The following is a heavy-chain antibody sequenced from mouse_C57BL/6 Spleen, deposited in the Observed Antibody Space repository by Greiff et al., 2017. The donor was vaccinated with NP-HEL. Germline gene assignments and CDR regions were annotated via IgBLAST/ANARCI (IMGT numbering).Heavy chain of an antibody. J-gene: IGHJ2*01. CDR2: FYPGSGSI. CDR1: GYTFTEYT. D-gene: IGHD2-9*01. Sequence: VQLQQSGAELVKPGASVKLSCTASGYTFTEYTIHWVKQRSGQGLEWIGWFYPGSGSIKYNEKFKDKATLTADKSSSTVYMELSRLTSEDSAVYFCARHEHPYYGYDVGYFDYWGQGTTLTVSP. V-gene: IGHV1-62-2*01. CDR3: ARHEHPYYGYDVGYFDY.